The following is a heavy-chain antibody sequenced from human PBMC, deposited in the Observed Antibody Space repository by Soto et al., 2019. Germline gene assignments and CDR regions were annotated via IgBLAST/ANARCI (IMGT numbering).Heavy chain of an antibody. CDR1: GFTFSSYW. CDR2: IKQDGSEK. CDR3: AREPTVRYYYYYGMDV. J-gene: IGHJ6*02. D-gene: IGHD3-10*01. V-gene: IGHV3-7*05. Sequence: GGSLRLSCAASGFTFSSYWMSWVRQAPGKGLEWVANIKQDGSEKYYVDSVKGRFTISRDNAKNSLYLQMNSLRAEDTAVYYCAREPTVRYYYYYGMDVWGQGTTVTVSS.